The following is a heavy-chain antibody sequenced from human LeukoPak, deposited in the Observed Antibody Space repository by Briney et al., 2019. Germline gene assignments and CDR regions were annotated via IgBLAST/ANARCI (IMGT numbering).Heavy chain of an antibody. Sequence: SGGSLRLSCAASGFTFSSYAMSWVRQAPGKGLEWVSAISGSGGSTYYADSVKGRFTISRDNSKNTLYLQMNSLRAEDTAVYYCARSPGPYSSSSRPPGYWGQGTLVTVSS. J-gene: IGHJ4*02. CDR1: GFTFSSYA. CDR2: ISGSGGST. V-gene: IGHV3-23*01. D-gene: IGHD6-6*01. CDR3: ARSPGPYSSSSRPPGY.